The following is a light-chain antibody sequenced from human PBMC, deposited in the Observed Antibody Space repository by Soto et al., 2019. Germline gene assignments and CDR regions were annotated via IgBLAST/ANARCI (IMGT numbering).Light chain of an antibody. J-gene: IGKJ4*01. Sequence: DIQMTQSPPSLSASVGDRVTIACQASQDINHYLNWYQQIPGRAPKLLIYDASHLQTGEPSRFSGSGSGTEFTLIINSLQPEDVATYYCQQYDVLPLTFGGGTKVDIK. CDR2: DAS. V-gene: IGKV1-33*01. CDR1: QDINHY. CDR3: QQYDVLPLT.